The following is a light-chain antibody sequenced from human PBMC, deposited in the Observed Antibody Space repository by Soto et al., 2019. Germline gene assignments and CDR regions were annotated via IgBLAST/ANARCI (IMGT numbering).Light chain of an antibody. CDR1: SSDIGGYNY. V-gene: IGLV2-8*01. CDR2: EVN. J-gene: IGLJ1*01. CDR3: SSYAGSNTVYV. Sequence: QSALTQPPSASGSPGQSVTISCTGTSSDIGGYNYVSWYQQHPGKAPKVMIYEVNKRPSGVPDRFSGSKSGNTASLTVSGLQAEDEADYYCSSYAGSNTVYVFGTGTKVTVL.